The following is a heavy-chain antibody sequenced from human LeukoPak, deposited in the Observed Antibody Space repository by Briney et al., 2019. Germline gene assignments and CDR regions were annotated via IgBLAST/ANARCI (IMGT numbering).Heavy chain of an antibody. V-gene: IGHV3-23*01. CDR2: ISVSGGST. CDR3: AKDRTIFGVVHGDTRDAFDI. CDR1: GFTFSSYA. J-gene: IGHJ3*02. D-gene: IGHD3-3*01. Sequence: GGSLRLSCAASGFTFSSYAMSWVRQAPGKGLEGVSAISVSGGSTYYADSVKGRFTISRDHSKNTLYLQMNSLRAEDTAVYYCAKDRTIFGVVHGDTRDAFDIWGHGTMVTVSS.